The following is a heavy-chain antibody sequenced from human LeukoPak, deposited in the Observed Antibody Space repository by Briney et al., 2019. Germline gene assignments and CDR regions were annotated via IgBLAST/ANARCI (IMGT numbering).Heavy chain of an antibody. J-gene: IGHJ4*02. CDR3: ARDSLYDDNGYYHHLDY. Sequence: VRCLRLSCAASGVSFSTYGMHWGRQGPGKGLELVSMIWYDGSGQHYADSVKGRFTLSRDTVKNTLYLQINRPRDEDTAVYFCARDSLYDDNGYYHHLDYLGQGTLVTVSS. CDR1: GVSFSTYG. CDR2: IWYDGSGQ. V-gene: IGHV3-33*01. D-gene: IGHD3-22*01.